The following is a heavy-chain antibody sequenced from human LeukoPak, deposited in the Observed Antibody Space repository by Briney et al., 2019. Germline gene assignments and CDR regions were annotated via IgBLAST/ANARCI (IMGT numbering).Heavy chain of an antibody. J-gene: IGHJ4*02. Sequence: PGRSLRLSCAASGFTFSSYAMSWVRQAPGKGLEWASAISGSGGSTYYADSVKGRFTISRDNSKNTLYLQMNSLRAEDAAVYYCAKLPVSIAAAGTYYFDYWGQGTLVTVSS. CDR3: AKLPVSIAAAGTYYFDY. D-gene: IGHD6-13*01. CDR2: ISGSGGST. CDR1: GFTFSSYA. V-gene: IGHV3-23*01.